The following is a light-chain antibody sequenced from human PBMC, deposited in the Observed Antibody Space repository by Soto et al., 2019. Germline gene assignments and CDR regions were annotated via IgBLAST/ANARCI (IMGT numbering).Light chain of an antibody. CDR1: QTINTW. Sequence: DIQMAQSPSTLPANIGDRVSITCRASQTINTWFAWYQQKPGKAPNLLIYQASTLETGVPSRFSGSGSGTEFTLTISGLQPDDFASYYCQHYDNYPLTFGGGTKVEI. J-gene: IGKJ4*01. V-gene: IGKV1-5*03. CDR3: QHYDNYPLT. CDR2: QAS.